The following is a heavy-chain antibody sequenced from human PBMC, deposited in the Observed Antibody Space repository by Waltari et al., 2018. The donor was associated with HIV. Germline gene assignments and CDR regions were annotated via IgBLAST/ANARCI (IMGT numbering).Heavy chain of an antibody. V-gene: IGHV4-39*07. J-gene: IGHJ6*02. CDR1: GGSISSSSYY. CDR2: IYYSGST. CDR3: ARDSPRGSTYYYGMDV. Sequence: QLQLQESGPGLVKPSETLSLTCTVSGGSISSSSYYWGWIRQPPGKGLEWIGSIYYSGSTYYNPSLKSRVTISVDTSKNQFSLKLSSVTAADTAVYYCARDSPRGSTYYYGMDVWGQGTTVTVSS. D-gene: IGHD2-15*01.